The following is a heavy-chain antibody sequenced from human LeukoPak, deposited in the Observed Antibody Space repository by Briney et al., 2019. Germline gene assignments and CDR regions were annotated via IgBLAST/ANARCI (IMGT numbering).Heavy chain of an antibody. CDR3: AKDLEYYDSSGYPPNDY. CDR1: GFTFRNYE. Sequence: PGGSLRLSCVASGFTFRNYELTWVRQAPGKGLEWVAFIRCDGSNKYYADSVKGRFTISRDNSKNTLYLQMNSLRAEDTAVYYCAKDLEYYDSSGYPPNDYRGQGTLVTVSS. J-gene: IGHJ4*02. CDR2: IRCDGSNK. V-gene: IGHV3-30*02. D-gene: IGHD3-22*01.